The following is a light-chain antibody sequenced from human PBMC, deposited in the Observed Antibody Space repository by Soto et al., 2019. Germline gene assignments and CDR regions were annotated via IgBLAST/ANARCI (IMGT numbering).Light chain of an antibody. CDR2: AAS. CDR3: QQDTSCPLT. J-gene: IGKJ5*01. Sequence: IPIAPGASILSASVGARVTIPSRASQSISSWLAWYQQKPGKAPKLLIYAASTLQSGVPSRFSGSGSGTEFTLTISSLQPEDFATYYCQQDTSCPLTFGQGTKLEIK. CDR1: QSISSW. V-gene: IGKV1-5*01.